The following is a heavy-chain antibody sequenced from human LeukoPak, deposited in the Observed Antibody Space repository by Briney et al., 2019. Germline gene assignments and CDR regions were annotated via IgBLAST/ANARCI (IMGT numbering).Heavy chain of an antibody. Sequence: PGGSLRLSCAASGFTFSSYWMHWVRQAPGKGLVWDSRINSDGSSTSYADSVKGRFTISRDNAKNTLYLQMNSLRAEDTAVYYCARDWSPAAGINWGQGTLVTVSS. D-gene: IGHD6-13*01. J-gene: IGHJ4*02. V-gene: IGHV3-74*01. CDR3: ARDWSPAAGIN. CDR2: INSDGSST. CDR1: GFTFSSYW.